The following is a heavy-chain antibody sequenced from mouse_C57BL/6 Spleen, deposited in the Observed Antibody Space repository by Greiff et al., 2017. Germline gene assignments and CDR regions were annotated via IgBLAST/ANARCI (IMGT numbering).Heavy chain of an antibody. J-gene: IGHJ2*01. CDR2: INPGSGGT. V-gene: IGHV1-53*01. D-gene: IGHD4-1*01. Sequence: QVQLQQPGTELVKPGASVKLSCKASGYTFTSYWMHWVKQRPGQGLEWFGNINPGSGGTNYKEKLKSKATLAEDKTSSTAYMQISSLTSEDSAIYYCARTNWDYFDDWGQGTTLTVSS. CDR3: ARTNWDYFDD. CDR1: GYTFTSYW.